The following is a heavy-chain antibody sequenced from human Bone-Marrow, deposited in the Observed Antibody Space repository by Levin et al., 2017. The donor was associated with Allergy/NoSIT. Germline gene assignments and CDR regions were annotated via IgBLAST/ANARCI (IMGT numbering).Heavy chain of an antibody. J-gene: IGHJ4*02. Sequence: PGGSLRLSCQASGFVFDDYSMHWVRQRPGKGLEWVSAINWEGTTTYYADSVRGRFTISRDNRKNSLSLQMHSLRPDDTALYFCSNPAVGWGQGTLVTVSS. CDR1: GFVFDDYS. CDR2: INWEGTTT. D-gene: IGHD1-26*01. CDR3: SNPAVG. V-gene: IGHV3-43D*03.